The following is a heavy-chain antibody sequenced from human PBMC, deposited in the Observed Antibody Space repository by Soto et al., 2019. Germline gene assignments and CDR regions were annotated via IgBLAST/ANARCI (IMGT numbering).Heavy chain of an antibody. CDR1: GFTFSSYW. J-gene: IGHJ3*02. CDR2: IKQDGSEK. V-gene: IGHV3-7*01. Sequence: GGSLRLSCAASGFTFSSYWMSWVRQAPGKGLEWVANIKQDGSEKYYVDSVKGRFTISRDNAKNSLYLQMNSLRAEDTAVYYCARVSASSSSQKVVAAWGIDAFDIWGQGTMVTVSS. CDR3: ARVSASSSSQKVVAAWGIDAFDI. D-gene: IGHD2-15*01.